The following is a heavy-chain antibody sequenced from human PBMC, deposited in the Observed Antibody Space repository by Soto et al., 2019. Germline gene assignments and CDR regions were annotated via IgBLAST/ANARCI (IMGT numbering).Heavy chain of an antibody. CDR1: GFTFDDYG. D-gene: IGHD2-2*01. Sequence: GGSLRLSCAASGFTFDDYGMSWVRQAPGKGLEWVSGINWNGGSTGYADSVKGRFTISRDNAKNSLYLQMNSLRAEDTALYHCARPRYCSSTSCSMSPYYFDYWGQGTLVTVSS. CDR3: ARPRYCSSTSCSMSPYYFDY. CDR2: INWNGGST. J-gene: IGHJ4*02. V-gene: IGHV3-20*01.